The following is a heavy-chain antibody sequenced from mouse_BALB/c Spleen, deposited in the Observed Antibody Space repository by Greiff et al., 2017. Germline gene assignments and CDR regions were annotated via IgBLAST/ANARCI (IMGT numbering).Heavy chain of an antibody. D-gene: IGHD2-4*01. V-gene: IGHV5-6-3*01. CDR3: ARGYDYDVRDAMDY. Sequence: EVQLVESGGGLVQPGGSLKLSCAASGFTFSSYGMSWVRQTPDKRLELVATINSNGGSTYYPDSVKGRFTISRDNAKNTLYLQMSSLKSEDTAMYYCARGYDYDVRDAMDYWGQGTSVTVSS. J-gene: IGHJ4*01. CDR1: GFTFSSYG. CDR2: INSNGGST.